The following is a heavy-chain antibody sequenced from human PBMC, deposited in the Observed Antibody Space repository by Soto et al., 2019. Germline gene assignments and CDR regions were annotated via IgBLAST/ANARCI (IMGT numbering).Heavy chain of an antibody. D-gene: IGHD5-18*01. CDR2: IDPSDSYT. Sequence: PGESLKISCKGSGYSFTSYWISWVRQMPGKGLEWMGRIDPSDSYTNYSPSFQGHVTISADKSISTAYLQWSSLKASDTAMYYCARVVGYSYGPVAYYYGMDVWGQGTTVTVSS. V-gene: IGHV5-10-1*01. CDR1: GYSFTSYW. CDR3: ARVVGYSYGPVAYYYGMDV. J-gene: IGHJ6*02.